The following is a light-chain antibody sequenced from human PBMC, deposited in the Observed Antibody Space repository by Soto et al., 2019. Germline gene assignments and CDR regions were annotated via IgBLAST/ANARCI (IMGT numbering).Light chain of an antibody. CDR1: SSDVGGYNY. J-gene: IGLJ1*01. CDR2: EVS. Sequence: QSALTQPASVSGSPGQSITISCTGTSSDVGGYNYVSWYQQHPSKAPKLMIYEVSNRPSGVSNRFSGSKSGNTASLTISGLQAEDEADYYCSSYTSSSIDHVFGTGTKLTVL. V-gene: IGLV2-14*01. CDR3: SSYTSSSIDHV.